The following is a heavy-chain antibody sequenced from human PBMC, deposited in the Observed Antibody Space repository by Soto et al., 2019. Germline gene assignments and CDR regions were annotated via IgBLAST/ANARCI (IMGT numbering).Heavy chain of an antibody. CDR3: ARLQGGDDYGDYYWYFDL. J-gene: IGHJ2*01. Sequence: SETLSLTCTVSGGSISSYYWSWIRQPPGKGLEWIGYIYYSGSTNYNPSLKSRVTISVDTSKNQFSLKLSSVTAADTAVYYCARLQGGDDYGDYYWYFDLWGRGTLVTVSS. V-gene: IGHV4-59*01. D-gene: IGHD4-17*01. CDR1: GGSISSYY. CDR2: IYYSGST.